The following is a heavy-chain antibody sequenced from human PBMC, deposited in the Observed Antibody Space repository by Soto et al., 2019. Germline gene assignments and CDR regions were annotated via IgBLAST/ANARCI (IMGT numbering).Heavy chain of an antibody. CDR1: GFTFSSYW. J-gene: IGHJ4*02. D-gene: IGHD3-22*01. V-gene: IGHV3-74*01. CDR2: INTDGSST. Sequence: EVQLVESGGGLVQPGGSLRLSCAASGFTFSSYWMHWVRQAPGKGLVWISRINTDGSSTSYVDSVQGRFTISRDNGKNTLFLQMNSLRGEDTAVYYCARRGSGFTRGLHYWGQGTLVTVSS. CDR3: ARRGSGFTRGLHY.